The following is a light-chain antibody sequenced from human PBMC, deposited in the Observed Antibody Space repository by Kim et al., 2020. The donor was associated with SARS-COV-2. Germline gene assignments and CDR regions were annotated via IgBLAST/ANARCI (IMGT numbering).Light chain of an antibody. V-gene: IGKV3-15*01. Sequence: EVVMTQSPATLSVSPGERAALSCRASQSVSSKLAWYQQKPGQAPRLLIYDASTRASGIPARFIGSGSGTEFTLTIFRLQSEDFALYYCQQYSEWPPITFGQGTRLGIK. CDR2: DAS. CDR3: QQYSEWPPIT. J-gene: IGKJ5*01. CDR1: QSVSSK.